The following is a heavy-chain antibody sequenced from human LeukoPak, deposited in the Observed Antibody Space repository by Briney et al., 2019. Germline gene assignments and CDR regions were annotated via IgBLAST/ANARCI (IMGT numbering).Heavy chain of an antibody. CDR1: GGSISSSSYY. Sequence: PSETLSLTCTVSGGSISSSSYYWGWIRQPPGKGLEWIGSIYYSGSTYYNPSLKSRVTISVDTSKNQFSLKLSSVTAADTAVYYCARGVVVPAALGYWGQGTLVTVSS. CDR3: ARGVVVPAALGY. CDR2: IYYSGST. V-gene: IGHV4-39*07. J-gene: IGHJ4*02. D-gene: IGHD2-2*01.